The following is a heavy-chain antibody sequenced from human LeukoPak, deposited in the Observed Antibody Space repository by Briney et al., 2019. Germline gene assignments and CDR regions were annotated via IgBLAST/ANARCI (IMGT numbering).Heavy chain of an antibody. V-gene: IGHV3-21*01. CDR2: ISSSSSYI. CDR1: GFTFSSSW. Sequence: GGSLRLSCAASGFTFSSSWMSWARQAPGKGLEWVSSISSSSSYIYYADSVKGRFTISRDNAKNSLYLQMNSLRAEDTAVYYCARDSSMMYYYYYYYMDVWGKGTTVTVSS. CDR3: ARDSSMMYYYYYYYMDV. D-gene: IGHD3-22*01. J-gene: IGHJ6*03.